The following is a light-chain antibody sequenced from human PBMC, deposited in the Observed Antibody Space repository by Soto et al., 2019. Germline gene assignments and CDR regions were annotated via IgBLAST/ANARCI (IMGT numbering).Light chain of an antibody. CDR2: GNN. CDR3: AAWDDSLTGMV. Sequence: QSVPTQPPAASGTPGQRVTISCSGSSSNIGSNTVSWYQQLPGTAPKLLIYGNNQRPSGVPDRFSVSESGTSASLAITGLPSDDEADYYCAAWDDSLTGMVFGGGTKLTVL. J-gene: IGLJ2*01. V-gene: IGLV1-44*01. CDR1: SSNIGSNT.